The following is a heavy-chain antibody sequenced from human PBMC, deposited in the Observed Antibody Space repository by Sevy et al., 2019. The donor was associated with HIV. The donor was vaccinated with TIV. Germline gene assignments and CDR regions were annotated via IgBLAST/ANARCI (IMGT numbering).Heavy chain of an antibody. Sequence: GGSLRLSCAASGFTFSDYYMSWIRQAPGKGLEWVSYISSSGSTIYYADSVKGRFTISRDNAKNSQYLQMNSLRAEDTAVYYCARGIRRGIVAAGTAFDYWGQGTLVTVSS. J-gene: IGHJ4*02. CDR2: ISSSGSTI. CDR1: GFTFSDYY. D-gene: IGHD6-13*01. V-gene: IGHV3-11*01. CDR3: ARGIRRGIVAAGTAFDY.